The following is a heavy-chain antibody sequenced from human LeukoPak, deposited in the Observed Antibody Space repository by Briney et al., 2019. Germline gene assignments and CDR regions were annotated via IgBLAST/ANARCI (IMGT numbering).Heavy chain of an antibody. CDR2: ISWNSGSI. D-gene: IGHD3-9*01. V-gene: IGHV3-9*01. Sequence: GGSLRLSCAASGFTFSSYAMSWVRQAPGKGLEWVSGISWNSGSIGYADSVKGRFTISRDNANNTLYLQMNSLSAEDTAVYYCTRDLMDYDVSTGLHHYYMDVWGQGTTVTVSS. CDR1: GFTFSSYA. J-gene: IGHJ6*02. CDR3: TRDLMDYDVSTGLHHYYMDV.